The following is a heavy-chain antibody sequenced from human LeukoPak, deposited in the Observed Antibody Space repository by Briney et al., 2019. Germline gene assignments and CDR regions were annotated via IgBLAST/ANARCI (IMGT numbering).Heavy chain of an antibody. Sequence: GGSLRLSCAASGFTFSSYGMHWVRQAPGKGLEWVAVIWYDGSNKYYADSVKGRFTISRDNSKNTLYLQMNSLRAEDTAVYYCARDWGFDPRYTLDYWGQGTLVTVSS. CDR1: GFTFSSYG. J-gene: IGHJ4*02. D-gene: IGHD3-16*01. CDR2: IWYDGSNK. CDR3: ARDWGFDPRYTLDY. V-gene: IGHV3-33*01.